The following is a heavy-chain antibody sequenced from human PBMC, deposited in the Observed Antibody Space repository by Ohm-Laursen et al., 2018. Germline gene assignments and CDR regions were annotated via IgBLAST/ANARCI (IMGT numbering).Heavy chain of an antibody. J-gene: IGHJ4*02. CDR1: GFTFSSYA. Sequence: SLRLSCAAPGFTFSSYAMGWVRQAPGKGLEWVSAISDSGPSTYYADSVKGQFTISRDNSKDTVYLQMNSLRAKDTAIYYCAKVGLPGVVTAYFDYWGQGTLVTVSS. CDR3: AKVGLPGVVTAYFDY. D-gene: IGHD3-3*01. CDR2: ISDSGPST. V-gene: IGHV3-23*01.